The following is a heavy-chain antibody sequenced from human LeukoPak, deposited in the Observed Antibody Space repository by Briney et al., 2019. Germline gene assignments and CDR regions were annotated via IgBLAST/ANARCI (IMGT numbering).Heavy chain of an antibody. CDR2: IVPIFGTA. J-gene: IGHJ4*02. Sequence: SVKVSCKASGGTFSSYAISWVRQAPGQGLEWMGGIVPIFGTANYAQKFQGRVTITTDESTSTAYMELSSLRSEDTAVYYCARGARSGYDSPVDYWGQGTLVTVSS. V-gene: IGHV1-69*05. CDR3: ARGARSGYDSPVDY. D-gene: IGHD5-12*01. CDR1: GGTFSSYA.